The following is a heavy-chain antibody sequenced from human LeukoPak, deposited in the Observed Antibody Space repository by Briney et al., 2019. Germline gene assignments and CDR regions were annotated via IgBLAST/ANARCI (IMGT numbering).Heavy chain of an antibody. Sequence: SGGSLRLSCAASGFTFSDYYMSWIRQAPGKGLEWVSYISSSGSTIYYADSVKGRFTISRDNAKNSLYLRMNSLRAEDTAVYYCAREDYVWGSYRPPLDYWGQGTLVTVSS. CDR1: GFTFSDYY. J-gene: IGHJ4*02. D-gene: IGHD3-16*02. CDR2: ISSSGSTI. V-gene: IGHV3-11*01. CDR3: AREDYVWGSYRPPLDY.